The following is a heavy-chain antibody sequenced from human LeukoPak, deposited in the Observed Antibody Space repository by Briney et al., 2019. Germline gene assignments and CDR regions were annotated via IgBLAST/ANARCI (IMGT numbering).Heavy chain of an antibody. J-gene: IGHJ6*02. V-gene: IGHV3-23*01. CDR2: IRGSGYTT. D-gene: IGHD3-10*01. CDR1: GFTFSNYA. Sequence: GGSLRLSCAASGFTFSNYAMSWVRQAPGKGLEWVSAIRGSGYTTYYAGSVKGRFTISRDNSKNTLYLQMNSLRAEDTAVYYCARDRFRRLDIWGQGTTVTVSS. CDR3: ARDRFRRLDI.